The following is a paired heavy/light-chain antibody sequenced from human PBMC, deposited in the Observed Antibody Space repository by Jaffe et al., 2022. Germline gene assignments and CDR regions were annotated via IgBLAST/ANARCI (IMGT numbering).Light chain of an antibody. J-gene: IGLJ3*02. CDR3: QVWDSSSDHSWV. V-gene: IGLV3-21*02. Sequence: SYVLTQPPSVSVAPGQTARITCGGNNIGSKSVHWYQQKPGQAPVLVVYDDSDRPSGIPERFSGSNSGNTATLTISRVEAGDEADYYCQVWDSSSDHSWVFGGGTKLTVL. CDR1: NIGSKS. CDR2: DDS.
Heavy chain of an antibody. Sequence: QVQLQESGPGLVKPSETLSLTCAVSGYSISSGYYWGWIRQPPGKGLEWIGSIYHSGSTYYNPSLKSRVTISVDTSKNQFSLKLSSVTAADTAVYYCASKLLWFGELLFLVQPNDYYFDYWGQGTLVTVSS. D-gene: IGHD3-10*01. J-gene: IGHJ4*02. V-gene: IGHV4-38-2*01. CDR3: ASKLLWFGELLFLVQPNDYYFDY. CDR2: IYHSGST. CDR1: GYSISSGYY.